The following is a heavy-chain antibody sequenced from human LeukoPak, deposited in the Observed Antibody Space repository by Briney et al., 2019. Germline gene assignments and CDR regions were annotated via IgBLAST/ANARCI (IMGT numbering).Heavy chain of an antibody. CDR3: ARSLDTFDDY. Sequence: SQTLSLTCTVSGGSISSGSYYWSWIRQPAGKGLEWIGRIYTSGSTNYNPSLKGRVTISVDTSKNQFSLKLSSVTAADTAVYYCARSLDTFDDYWGQGTLVTVSS. D-gene: IGHD3-16*01. CDR1: GGSISSGSYY. J-gene: IGHJ4*02. CDR2: IYTSGST. V-gene: IGHV4-61*02.